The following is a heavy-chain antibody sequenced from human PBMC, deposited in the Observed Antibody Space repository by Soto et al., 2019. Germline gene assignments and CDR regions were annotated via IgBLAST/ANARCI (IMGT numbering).Heavy chain of an antibody. D-gene: IGHD5-12*01. J-gene: IGHJ3*02. V-gene: IGHV3-23*01. CDR1: GFTFSSYA. CDR2: ISGSGGST. Sequence: GGSLRLSCAASGFTFSSYAMSWVRQAPGKGLEWVSAISGSGGSTYYADSVKGRFTISRDNSKITLYLQMNSLRAEDTAVYYCAKGPGSGYDLIPGLAAFDIWGQGTRVTVAS. CDR3: AKGPGSGYDLIPGLAAFDI.